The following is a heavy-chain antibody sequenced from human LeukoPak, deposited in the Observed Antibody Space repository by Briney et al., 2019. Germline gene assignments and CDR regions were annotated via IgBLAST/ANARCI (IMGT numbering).Heavy chain of an antibody. CDR1: GGSFSGYY. V-gene: IGHV4-34*01. J-gene: IGHJ4*02. CDR2: INHSGST. Sequence: ASETLSLTCAVYGGSFSGYYWGWIRQPPGKGLEWIGEINHSGSTNYNPSLKSRVTISVDTSKNQFSLKLSSVTAADTAVYYCARSSNYPGSPFDYWGQGTLVTVSS. D-gene: IGHD5-24*01. CDR3: ARSSNYPGSPFDY.